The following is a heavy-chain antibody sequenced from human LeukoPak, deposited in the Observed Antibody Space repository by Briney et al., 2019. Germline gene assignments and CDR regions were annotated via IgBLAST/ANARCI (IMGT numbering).Heavy chain of an antibody. CDR2: IWYDGSNK. CDR1: GFSFSSYG. V-gene: IGHV3-33*01. Sequence: HPGGSLKLSCAASGFSFSSYGMHWVRQAPGKGLEWLAFIWYDGSNKYYADSVKGRFTISRDNAKNSLYLQMNSLRAEDTAVYYCARDRVGYCSSTSCYTNWYFDLWGRGTLVTVSS. D-gene: IGHD2-2*01. CDR3: ARDRVGYCSSTSCYTNWYFDL. J-gene: IGHJ2*01.